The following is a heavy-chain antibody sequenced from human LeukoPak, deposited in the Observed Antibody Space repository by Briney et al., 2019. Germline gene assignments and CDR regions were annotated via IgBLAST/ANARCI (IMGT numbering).Heavy chain of an antibody. Sequence: SETLSLTCTVSGASISSYYWSWIRQPPGMGLEWIGYIYYSGSTNYNPSLKSRVTISVDTSKNQFSLKLSSVTAADTAVYYCARESGDLYDSSGYKHYYYYYMDVWGKGTTVTVSS. CDR3: ARESGDLYDSSGYKHYYYYYMDV. V-gene: IGHV4-59*12. CDR2: IYYSGST. D-gene: IGHD3-22*01. J-gene: IGHJ6*03. CDR1: GASISSYY.